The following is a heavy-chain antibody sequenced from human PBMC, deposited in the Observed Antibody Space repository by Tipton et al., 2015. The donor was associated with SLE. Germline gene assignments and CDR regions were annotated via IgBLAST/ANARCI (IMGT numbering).Heavy chain of an antibody. V-gene: IGHV3-74*01. CDR3: ARDRYYYDSSGYSLFGY. CDR2: INSDGSST. Sequence: SLRLSCAASGFTFSIYWMSWVRQAPGMGLVWVSHINSDGSSTVYADAVKGRFTISRDNSKKTLYLQMNSLRAEDTAVYYCARDRYYYDSSGYSLFGYWGQGTLVTVSS. J-gene: IGHJ4*02. CDR1: GFTFSIYW. D-gene: IGHD3-22*01.